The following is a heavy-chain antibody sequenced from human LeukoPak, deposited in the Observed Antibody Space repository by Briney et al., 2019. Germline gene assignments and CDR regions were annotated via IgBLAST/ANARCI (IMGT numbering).Heavy chain of an antibody. CDR2: IYYSGTT. CDR3: VRDHLAVAGMGLAWFDP. V-gene: IGHV4-59*01. J-gene: IGHJ5*02. CDR1: GGSISTYY. D-gene: IGHD6-19*01. Sequence: SETLSLTCTVSGGSISTYYWNWIRQPPGKGLEWIGYIYYSGTTNYNPSLKSRVSMSVDTSKNQFSLKLSSVTAADTAVYYCVRDHLAVAGMGLAWFDPWGQGTVVTVSS.